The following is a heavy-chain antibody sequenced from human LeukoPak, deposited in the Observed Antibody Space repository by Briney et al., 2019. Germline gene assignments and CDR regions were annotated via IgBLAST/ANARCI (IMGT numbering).Heavy chain of an antibody. V-gene: IGHV4-34*01. D-gene: IGHD3-3*01. CDR2: INHSGST. Sequence: SETLSLTCAVYGGSFSGFYWSWTRQPPGKGLEWIGEINHSGSTNYNPSLKSRVTISVDTSKNQFSLKLSSVTAADTAVYYCARGRITIFGVVIHYYYGMDVWGQGTTVTVSS. CDR3: ARGRITIFGVVIHYYYGMDV. J-gene: IGHJ6*02. CDR1: GGSFSGFY.